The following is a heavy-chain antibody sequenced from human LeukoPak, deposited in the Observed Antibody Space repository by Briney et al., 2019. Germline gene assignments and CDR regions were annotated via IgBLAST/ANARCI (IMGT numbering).Heavy chain of an antibody. CDR1: GYTLTELS. J-gene: IGHJ4*02. Sequence: ASVKVSCKVSGYTLTELSMHWVRQAPGKGLEWMGGFDPEDGETIYAQKFQGRVTMTEDTSTDTAYMELSSLRSEDTAVYYCATDRGGLSPDYYDSSGFDYWGQGTLVTVSS. D-gene: IGHD3-22*01. V-gene: IGHV1-24*01. CDR3: ATDRGGLSPDYYDSSGFDY. CDR2: FDPEDGET.